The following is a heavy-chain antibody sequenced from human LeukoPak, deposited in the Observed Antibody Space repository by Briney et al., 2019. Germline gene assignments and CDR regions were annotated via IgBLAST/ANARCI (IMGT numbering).Heavy chain of an antibody. CDR1: GGSISSGGYY. V-gene: IGHV4-31*03. Sequence: PSQTLSLTCTVSGGSISSGGYYWSWIRQHPGKGLEWIGYIYYSGSTYYNPSLKSRVTISVDTSKNQFSLKLSSVTAADTAVYYCARDLGGKYYYYMDVWGKRTTVTVSS. J-gene: IGHJ6*03. D-gene: IGHD3-10*01. CDR3: ARDLGGKYYYYMDV. CDR2: IYYSGST.